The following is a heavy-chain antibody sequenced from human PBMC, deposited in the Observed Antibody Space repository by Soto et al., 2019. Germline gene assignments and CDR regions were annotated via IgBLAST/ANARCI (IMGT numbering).Heavy chain of an antibody. CDR3: ARTPSRSRAFDI. V-gene: IGHV4-59*01. Sequence: QVQLQESGPGLVKPSETLSLTCTVSGGSISSYYWSWIRQPPGKGLEWIGYIYYSGSTNYNPSLKSRVTISVDTSKNQFSLKLSSVTAADTAVYYCARTPSRSRAFDIWGQGTMVTVSS. CDR2: IYYSGST. J-gene: IGHJ3*02. D-gene: IGHD6-13*01. CDR1: GGSISSYY.